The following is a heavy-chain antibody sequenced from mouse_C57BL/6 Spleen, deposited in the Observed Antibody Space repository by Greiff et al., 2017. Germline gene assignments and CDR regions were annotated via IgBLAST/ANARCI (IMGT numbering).Heavy chain of an antibody. CDR3: ASRGSYFDY. V-gene: IGHV1-19*01. CDR1: GYTFTDYY. Sequence: EVQLQQSGPVLVKPGASVKMSCKASGYTFTDYYMNWVKQSHGKSLEWIGVINPYNGGTSYNQKFKGKATLTVDKSSSTAYMELNSLTSEDSAVYYCASRGSYFDYWGQGTTLTVSS. J-gene: IGHJ2*01. CDR2: INPYNGGT.